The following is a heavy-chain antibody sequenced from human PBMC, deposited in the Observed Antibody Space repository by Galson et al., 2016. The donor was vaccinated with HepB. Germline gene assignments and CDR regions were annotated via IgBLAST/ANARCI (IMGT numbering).Heavy chain of an antibody. Sequence: SLRLSCAASGFIVNGYYMSWVRQAPGKGLEWVSTIYSSGTTHYADSVRGRFTISRDNSKNTLYLQMNSLRVDDTAVYFCARDWPNTGPYYDAFDIWGQGTMVTVSS. J-gene: IGHJ3*02. V-gene: IGHV3-53*01. CDR2: IYSSGTT. D-gene: IGHD1-26*01. CDR3: ARDWPNTGPYYDAFDI. CDR1: GFIVNGYY.